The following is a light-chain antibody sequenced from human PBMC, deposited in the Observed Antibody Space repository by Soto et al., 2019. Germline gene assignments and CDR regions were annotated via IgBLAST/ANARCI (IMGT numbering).Light chain of an antibody. CDR3: QTYDSSLSGLYV. V-gene: IGLV1-40*01. CDR1: SSNIGAGSD. J-gene: IGLJ1*01. Sequence: SWAPGQRVPISCTGSSSNIGAGSDVHWYHQLPGTAPKLLIYGNTNRPSGVPDRFSGSKSGTSASLAIAGLQTEDEGDYYCQTYDSSLSGLYVFGTGTKVTVL. CDR2: GNT.